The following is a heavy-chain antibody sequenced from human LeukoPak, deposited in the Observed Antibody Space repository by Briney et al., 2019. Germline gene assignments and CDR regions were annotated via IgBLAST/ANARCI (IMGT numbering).Heavy chain of an antibody. V-gene: IGHV5-51*01. CDR1: GYSFTSYW. J-gene: IGHJ3*02. CDR3: ARSPLYYDFWSGYFDGGFDI. Sequence: GESLKISCKGSGYSFTSYWIGWVRQRPGKGLEWMGIIYPGDSDTRYSPSFQGQVTISADKSISTAYLQWSSLKASDTAMYYCARSPLYYDFWSGYFDGGFDIWGQGTMVTVSS. CDR2: IYPGDSDT. D-gene: IGHD3-3*01.